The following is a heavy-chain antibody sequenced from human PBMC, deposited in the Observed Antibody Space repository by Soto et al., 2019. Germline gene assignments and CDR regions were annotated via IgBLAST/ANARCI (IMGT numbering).Heavy chain of an antibody. CDR1: GGSISSYY. J-gene: IGHJ5*02. CDR2: IYYSGST. CDR3: ARAIAVAGTGWFDP. Sequence: SETLSLTCTVSGGSISSYYWSWIRQPPGKGLEWIGYIYYSGSTNYNPSLKSRVTISVDTSKNQFSLKLSSVTAADTAVYYCARAIAVAGTGWFDPWGQGSLVTVSS. D-gene: IGHD6-19*01. V-gene: IGHV4-59*01.